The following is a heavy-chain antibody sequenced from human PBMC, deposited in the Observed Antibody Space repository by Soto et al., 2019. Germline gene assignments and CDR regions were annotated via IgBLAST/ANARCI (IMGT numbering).Heavy chain of an antibody. Sequence: QVQLVQSGAEVKKPGSSVKVSCKASGGTFSSYTISWVRQAPGQGLEWMGRIIPILGIANYAQKFQGRVTITADKSTSTAYMELSSLRSEDTAVYYCVRVNRVGATYYYYGMDVWGQGTTVTVSS. D-gene: IGHD1-26*01. CDR2: IIPILGIA. V-gene: IGHV1-69*02. CDR3: VRVNRVGATYYYYGMDV. CDR1: GGTFSSYT. J-gene: IGHJ6*02.